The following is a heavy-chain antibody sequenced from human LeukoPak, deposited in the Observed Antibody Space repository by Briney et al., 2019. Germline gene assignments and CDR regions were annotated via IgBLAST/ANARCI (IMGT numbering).Heavy chain of an antibody. V-gene: IGHV3-66*01. D-gene: IGHD4-17*01. Sequence: GGSLRLSCAASGFTVSSNYMSWVRQAPGKGLEWVSVIYSGGSTYYADSVKGRFTISRDNSKNTLYLQMNSLRAEDTAVYYCAREHDYGDYSPFDYWGQGTLVTVSS. J-gene: IGHJ4*02. CDR2: IYSGGST. CDR3: AREHDYGDYSPFDY. CDR1: GFTVSSNY.